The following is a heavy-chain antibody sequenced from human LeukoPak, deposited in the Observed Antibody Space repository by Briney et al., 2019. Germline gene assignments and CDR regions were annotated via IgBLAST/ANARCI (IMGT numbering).Heavy chain of an antibody. D-gene: IGHD1-20*01. V-gene: IGHV3-30*18. J-gene: IGHJ4*02. CDR2: IWFGISNK. CDR3: AKDNSNWNLDY. CDR1: GFTFSNYG. Sequence: GRSLRLSCAASGFTFSNYGMHWVRQAPGKGLEWVAVIWFGISNKYYADSVKGRFTISRDNSKNTLYLQMNSLRAEDTAVYYCAKDNSNWNLDYWGQGTLVTVSS.